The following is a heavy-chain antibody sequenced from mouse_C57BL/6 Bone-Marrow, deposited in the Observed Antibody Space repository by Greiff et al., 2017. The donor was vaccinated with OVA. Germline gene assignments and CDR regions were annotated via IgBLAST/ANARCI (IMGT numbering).Heavy chain of an antibody. CDR2: INPSNGGT. V-gene: IGHV1-53*01. CDR3: ARRGYGSSPRWYFDV. J-gene: IGHJ1*03. Sequence: QVQLQQPGTELVKPGASVKLSCKASGYTFTSYWMHWVKQRPGQGLEWIGNINPSNGGTNYNEKFKSKATLTVDKSSSTAYMQLRSLTSEDSAVYYCARRGYGSSPRWYFDVWGTGTTVTVSS. CDR1: GYTFTSYW. D-gene: IGHD1-1*01.